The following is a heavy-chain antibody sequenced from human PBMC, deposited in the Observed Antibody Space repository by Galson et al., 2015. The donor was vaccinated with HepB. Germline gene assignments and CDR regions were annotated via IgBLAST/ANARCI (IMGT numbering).Heavy chain of an antibody. Sequence: LRLSCAASGFTFDDYAMHWVRQAPGKGLEWVSGISWNSGSIGYADSVKGRFTISRDNAKNSLYLQMNSLRAEDTALYYCAKAGAVAGTRGWFDPWGQGTLVTVSS. CDR3: AKAGAVAGTRGWFDP. CDR1: GFTFDDYA. D-gene: IGHD6-19*01. V-gene: IGHV3-9*01. CDR2: ISWNSGSI. J-gene: IGHJ5*02.